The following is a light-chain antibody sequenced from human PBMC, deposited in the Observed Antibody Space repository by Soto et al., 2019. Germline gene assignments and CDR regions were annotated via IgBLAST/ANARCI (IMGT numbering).Light chain of an antibody. Sequence: QSVLTQPPSASGTPGQRVTISCSGISSNIGSNTVNWYQQLPGTAPKLRIYSNNQRPSGVPDRFSGSKSGTSPSLAISGLQSEDGADYYCAAWDDSLKEVFGTGTQVTVL. CDR1: SSNIGSNT. CDR2: SNN. CDR3: AAWDDSLKEV. V-gene: IGLV1-44*01. J-gene: IGLJ1*01.